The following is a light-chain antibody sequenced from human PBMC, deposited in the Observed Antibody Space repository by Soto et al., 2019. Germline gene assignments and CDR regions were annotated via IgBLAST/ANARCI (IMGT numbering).Light chain of an antibody. V-gene: IGLV3-21*04. CDR3: QVWDSSIDHVV. Sequence: SYELTQPPSVSVAPGKTARITCGGNNIGSKSVHWYQQKPGQAPVLVIYYDSDRPSGIPERFSGSNSGNTATLTISRVEAGDEADYYCQVWDSSIDHVVFCGGTKLTVL. J-gene: IGLJ2*01. CDR1: NIGSKS. CDR2: YDS.